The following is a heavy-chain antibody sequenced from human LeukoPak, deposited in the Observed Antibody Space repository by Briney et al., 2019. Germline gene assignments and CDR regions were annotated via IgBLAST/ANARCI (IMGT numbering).Heavy chain of an antibody. Sequence: GGSLRLSCAASGFTFSDYYMSWIRQAPGKGLEWVSYISSSSSYTNYADSVKGRFTISRDNSKNTLYLQMNSLRAEDTAVYYCAKLLRSGSRGSDYWGQGTLVTVSS. CDR3: AKLLRSGSRGSDY. J-gene: IGHJ4*02. CDR1: GFTFSDYY. CDR2: ISSSSSYT. V-gene: IGHV3-11*03. D-gene: IGHD1-26*01.